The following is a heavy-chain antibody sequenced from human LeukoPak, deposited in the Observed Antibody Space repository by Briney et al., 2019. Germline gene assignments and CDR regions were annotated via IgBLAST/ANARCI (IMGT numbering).Heavy chain of an antibody. Sequence: SETLSLTCAVSGYSISSAYYWGWIRQPPGKGLEWIGNICHGGTSYYNPSLKSRVTISVDTSKNQFSLKLSSVTAADTAVYYCARDTHLADWGQGILVTVSS. CDR1: GYSISSAYY. V-gene: IGHV4-38-2*02. CDR2: ICHGGTS. CDR3: ARDTHLAD. J-gene: IGHJ4*02.